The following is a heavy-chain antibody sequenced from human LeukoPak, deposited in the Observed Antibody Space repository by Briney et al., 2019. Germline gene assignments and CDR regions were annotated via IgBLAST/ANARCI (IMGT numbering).Heavy chain of an antibody. CDR1: GFTFSSYA. Sequence: GGSLRLSCAASGFTFSSYAMSWVRQAPGKGLEWVSAISGSGGSTYYADSVRGRFTISRDNSKNTLYLQMNSLRAEGTAVYYCAKDQGWFGELRKYYFDYWGQGTLVTVSS. D-gene: IGHD3-10*01. CDR2: ISGSGGST. CDR3: AKDQGWFGELRKYYFDY. V-gene: IGHV3-23*01. J-gene: IGHJ4*02.